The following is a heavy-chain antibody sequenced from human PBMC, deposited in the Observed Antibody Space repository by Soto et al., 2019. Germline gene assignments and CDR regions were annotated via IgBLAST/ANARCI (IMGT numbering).Heavy chain of an antibody. CDR3: ARDLRKLRYFDRSYYYYYGMDV. CDR2: IIPIFGTA. J-gene: IGHJ6*02. Sequence: GASVKVSCKASGGTFSSYAISWVRQAPGQGLEWMGGIIPIFGTANYAQKFQGRVTITADESTSTAYMELSSLRSEDTAVYYCARDLRKLRYFDRSYYYYYGMDVWGQGTTVTVSS. V-gene: IGHV1-69*13. D-gene: IGHD3-9*01. CDR1: GGTFSSYA.